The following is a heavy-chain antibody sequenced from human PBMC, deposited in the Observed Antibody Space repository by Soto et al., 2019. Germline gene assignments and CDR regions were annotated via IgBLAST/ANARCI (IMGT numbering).Heavy chain of an antibody. CDR2: ISSSSSTI. CDR3: ARDSFQHYGDYHSYYYGMDV. D-gene: IGHD4-17*01. V-gene: IGHV3-48*02. CDR1: GFTFSSYS. J-gene: IGHJ6*02. Sequence: GGSLRLSCAASGFTFSSYSMNWVRQAPGKGLEWVSYISSSSSTIYYADSVKGRFTISRDNAKNSLYLQMNSLRDEDTAVYYCARDSFQHYGDYHSYYYGMDVWGQGTTVTVSS.